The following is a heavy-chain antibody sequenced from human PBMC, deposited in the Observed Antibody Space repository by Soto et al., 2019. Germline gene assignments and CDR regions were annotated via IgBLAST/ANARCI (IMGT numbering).Heavy chain of an antibody. D-gene: IGHD5-12*01. CDR2: IKSKVHGETT. CDR1: GFSLSSAW. J-gene: IGHJ4*02. Sequence: EAQLVESGGGLVKPGGSLRLSCAASGFSLSSAWMIWVRQAPGKGLEWVGRIKSKVHGETTDYAAPVKGRFTISRDDSKNTVFLQMNSLETEDTAVYYCTTGVDGYNPFDYWGQGTLVTVSS. V-gene: IGHV3-15*07. CDR3: TTGVDGYNPFDY.